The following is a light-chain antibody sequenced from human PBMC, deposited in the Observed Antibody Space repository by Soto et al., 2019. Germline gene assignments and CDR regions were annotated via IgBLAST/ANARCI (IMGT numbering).Light chain of an antibody. J-gene: IGKJ3*01. V-gene: IGKV1-39*01. CDR3: QQSYSTPFT. CDR1: QSISSY. CDR2: AAS. Sequence: IHMTQSPSSLSASVGDRVTITCRASQSISSYLNWYQQKPGKAPKLLNYAASSLQSGVPSRFSGSGSGTDFTLTISSLQPEDFATYYCQQSYSTPFTFGPGTKVDIK.